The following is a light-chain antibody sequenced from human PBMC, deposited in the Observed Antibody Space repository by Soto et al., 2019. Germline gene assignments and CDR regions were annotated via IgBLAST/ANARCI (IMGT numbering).Light chain of an antibody. V-gene: IGLV2-8*01. J-gene: IGLJ2*01. CDR1: SSDVGDYNY. CDR2: EVN. Sequence: QSALTRPPSASGSPGQSVTISCTGTSSDVGDYNYVSWYQQHPGKAPKLMIYEVNKRPSGVPDRFSGSKSGNTASLTVSGLQAEDEADYYCSSYAGYSNLVFGGGTKLTVL. CDR3: SSYAGYSNLV.